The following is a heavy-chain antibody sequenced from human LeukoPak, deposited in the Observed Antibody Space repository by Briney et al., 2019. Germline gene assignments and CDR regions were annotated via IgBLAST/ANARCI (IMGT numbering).Heavy chain of an antibody. J-gene: IGHJ4*02. V-gene: IGHV3-30*03. CDR3: LPRGQWLVDD. D-gene: IGHD6-19*01. CDR2: ISYDGSNK. Sequence: GSLRLSCAASGFTFSSYGMHWVRQAPGKGLEWVAVISYDGSNKYYADSVKGRFTISRDNSKNTLYLQMNSLRAEDTAVYYCLPRGQWLVDDWGQGTLVTVSS. CDR1: GFTFSSYG.